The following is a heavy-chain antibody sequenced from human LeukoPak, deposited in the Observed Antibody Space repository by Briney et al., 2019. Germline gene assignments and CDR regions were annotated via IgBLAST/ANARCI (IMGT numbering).Heavy chain of an antibody. CDR3: ARNLWFGESSDAFNI. CDR1: GFTFSTYA. J-gene: IGHJ3*02. Sequence: GSLRLYCAASGFTFSTYAMTWVRQASGKLLQLVVYIYYSGDTKYNPSLESRVTISVDTSKNQFSLKLSSVTAADTAVYYCARNLWFGESSDAFNIWGQGTKVTVSS. CDR2: IYYSGDT. D-gene: IGHD3-10*01. V-gene: IGHV4-59*01.